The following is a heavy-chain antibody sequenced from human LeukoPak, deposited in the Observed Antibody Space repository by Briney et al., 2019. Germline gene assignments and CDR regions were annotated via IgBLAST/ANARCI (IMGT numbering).Heavy chain of an antibody. Sequence: GGSLRLSCAASGFTFSSYEMNWVRQAPGKGLEWVSAISGSGGSTYYADSVKGRFTISRDNSKNTLYLQMNSLRAEDTAVYYCATYDILTGYLMYWGQGTLVTVSS. D-gene: IGHD3-9*01. CDR3: ATYDILTGYLMY. V-gene: IGHV3-23*01. CDR2: ISGSGGST. CDR1: GFTFSSYE. J-gene: IGHJ4*02.